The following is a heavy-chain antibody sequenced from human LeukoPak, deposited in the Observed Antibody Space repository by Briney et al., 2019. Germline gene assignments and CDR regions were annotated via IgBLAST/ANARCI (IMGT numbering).Heavy chain of an antibody. Sequence: ASVTVSCTVSGYTLTELSMHWVRQAPGKGLEWMGGFDPEDGETIYAQEFQGRVTMTEDTSTDTAYMELSSLRSEDTAVYYCATYYGSGSSPPHPLSFYYYYGMDVWGQGTTVTVSS. CDR1: GYTLTELS. D-gene: IGHD3-10*01. J-gene: IGHJ6*02. V-gene: IGHV1-24*01. CDR2: FDPEDGET. CDR3: ATYYGSGSSPPHPLSFYYYYGMDV.